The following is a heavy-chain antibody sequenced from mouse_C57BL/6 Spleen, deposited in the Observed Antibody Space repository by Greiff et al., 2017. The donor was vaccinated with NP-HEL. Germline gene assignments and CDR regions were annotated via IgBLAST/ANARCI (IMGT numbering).Heavy chain of an antibody. J-gene: IGHJ1*03. CDR2: IYPGDGDT. V-gene: IGHV1-80*01. CDR3: ARPYGNYYWYFDV. Sequence: VQLQQSGAELVKPGASVKISCKASGYAFSSYWMNWVKQRPGKGLEWIGQIYPGDGDTNYNGKFKGKATLTADKSSSTAYMQLSSLTSEDSAVYFCARPYGNYYWYFDVWGTRTTVTVSS. CDR1: GYAFSSYW. D-gene: IGHD2-1*01.